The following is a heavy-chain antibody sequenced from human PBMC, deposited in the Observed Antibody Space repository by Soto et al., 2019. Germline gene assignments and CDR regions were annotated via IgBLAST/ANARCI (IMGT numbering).Heavy chain of an antibody. CDR3: TRDGRGLGRLSLFEY. D-gene: IGHD2-21*02. Sequence: GGSLRLSCAASGFNVNSDYMNWVRQTPGKGLEWVASIYSGETTYYADFVRGRFTISSDKSKNTLYFQLSSLRIEDTAVYYCTRDGRGLGRLSLFEYWGQGVLVTVSS. CDR1: GFNVNSDY. V-gene: IGHV3-53*01. J-gene: IGHJ4*02. CDR2: IYSGETT.